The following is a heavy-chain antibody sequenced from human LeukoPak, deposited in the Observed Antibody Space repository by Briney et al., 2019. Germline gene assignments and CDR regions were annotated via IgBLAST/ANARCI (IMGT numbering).Heavy chain of an antibody. CDR2: IRSKAYGGTT. J-gene: IGHJ6*03. D-gene: IGHD2-2*01. CDR3: TRDREVGRYYYYYYYMDV. CDR1: GFTFGDYA. Sequence: GGSLRLSCTASGFTFGDYAMTWVRQAPGKGLEWVGFIRSKAYGGTTEYAASVKGRFTISRDDSKSIAYLQMNSLKTEDTAVYYCTRDREVGRYYYYYYYMDVWGKGTTVTVSS. V-gene: IGHV3-49*04.